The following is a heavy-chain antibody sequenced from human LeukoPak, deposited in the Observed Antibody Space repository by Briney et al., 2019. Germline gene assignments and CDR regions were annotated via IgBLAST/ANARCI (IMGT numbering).Heavy chain of an antibody. V-gene: IGHV1-2*06. D-gene: IGHD6-19*01. CDR2: INPNSGGT. Sequence: ASVKVSCKASGYTFTGYYMHWVRQAPGQGLEWMGRINPNSGGTNYAQKFQGRVTMTRDTSTSTVYMELSSLRSEDTAVYYCARVGIAVAGTSDYWGQGTLVTVSS. CDR1: GYTFTGYY. J-gene: IGHJ4*02. CDR3: ARVGIAVAGTSDY.